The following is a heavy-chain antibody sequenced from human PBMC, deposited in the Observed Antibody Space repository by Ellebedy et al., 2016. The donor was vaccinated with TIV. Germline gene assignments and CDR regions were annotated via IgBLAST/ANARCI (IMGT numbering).Heavy chain of an antibody. CDR1: RFTFSSYA. V-gene: IGHV3-30-3*01. J-gene: IGHJ4*02. Sequence: GESLKISCAASRFTFSSYAMHWVRQAPGKGLEWVAVISYDGSNKYYADSVKGRFTISRDNSKNTLYLQMNRLRVDDTAVYYCARGGYCSGGGCYWGGLENWGQGTLVTVSS. D-gene: IGHD2-15*01. CDR2: ISYDGSNK. CDR3: ARGGYCSGGGCYWGGLEN.